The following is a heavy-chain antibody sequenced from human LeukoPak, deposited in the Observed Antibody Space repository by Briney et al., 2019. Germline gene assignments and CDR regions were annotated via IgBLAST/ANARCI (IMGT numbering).Heavy chain of an antibody. D-gene: IGHD1-26*01. V-gene: IGHV4-34*01. CDR1: GGSFSGYY. Sequence: SETLSLTCAVYGGSFSGYYWSWIRQPPGKGLEWIGEINHSGSTNYNPSLKSRVTISVDTSKNQFSLKLSSVTAADTALYYCARAGRWEGRPHAFDIWGQGTMVAVSS. CDR2: INHSGST. J-gene: IGHJ3*02. CDR3: ARAGRWEGRPHAFDI.